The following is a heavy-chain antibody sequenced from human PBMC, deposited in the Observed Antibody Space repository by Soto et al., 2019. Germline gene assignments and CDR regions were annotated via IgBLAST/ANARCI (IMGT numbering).Heavy chain of an antibody. Sequence: PGESLKISFKGSGYTFTNYLIGWVRQMPGKGLEWMGIIYPGDSDTKYNPSFQGQVTISADKSITTTYLRWTSLKASDTAIYYCAASIFSYGMDVWGQGTTVTFCS. V-gene: IGHV5-51*01. CDR1: GYTFTNYL. CDR2: IYPGDSDT. CDR3: AASIFSYGMDV. J-gene: IGHJ6*02.